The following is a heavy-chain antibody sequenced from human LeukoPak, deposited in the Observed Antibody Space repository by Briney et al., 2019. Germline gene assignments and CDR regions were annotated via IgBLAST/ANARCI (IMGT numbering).Heavy chain of an antibody. J-gene: IGHJ4*02. Sequence: SETLSLTCTVSGGCISSSSYYWGWIRQPPGKGLEWIGSIYYSGSTYYNPSLKSRVTISVDTSKNQFSLKLSSVTAADTAVYYCARFSGSYYTAGDYWGQGTLVTVSS. CDR3: ARFSGSYYTAGDY. CDR1: GGCISSSSYY. D-gene: IGHD3-10*01. CDR2: IYYSGST. V-gene: IGHV4-39*01.